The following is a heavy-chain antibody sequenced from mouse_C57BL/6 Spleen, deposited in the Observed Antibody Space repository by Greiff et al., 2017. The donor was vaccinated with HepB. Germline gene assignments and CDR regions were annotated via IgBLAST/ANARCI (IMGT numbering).Heavy chain of an antibody. D-gene: IGHD2-10*01. CDR3: TTYRFYSYAMDY. Sequence: VQLQQSGAELVRPGASVTLSCKASGYTFTDYEMHWVKQTPVHGLEWIGAIDPETGGTAYNQKFKGKAILTAEKSPRTAYMELRSLTSEDSAVYYCTTYRFYSYAMDYWGQGTSVTVSS. CDR2: IDPETGGT. CDR1: GYTFTDYE. V-gene: IGHV1-15*01. J-gene: IGHJ4*01.